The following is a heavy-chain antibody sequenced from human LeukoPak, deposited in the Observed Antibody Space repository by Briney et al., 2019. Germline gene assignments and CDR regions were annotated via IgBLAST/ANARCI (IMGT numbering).Heavy chain of an antibody. CDR1: GYTFTGYY. J-gene: IGHJ4*02. Sequence: ASVKVSCKASGYTFTGYYMHWVRQAPGQGLEWMGWINPNSGGTNYAQKFQGRVTMTRDTSISTAYMELGRLRSDDTAVYYCALGGYSSGWQIDYWGQGTLVTVSS. CDR3: ALGGYSSGWQIDY. CDR2: INPNSGGT. D-gene: IGHD6-19*01. V-gene: IGHV1-2*02.